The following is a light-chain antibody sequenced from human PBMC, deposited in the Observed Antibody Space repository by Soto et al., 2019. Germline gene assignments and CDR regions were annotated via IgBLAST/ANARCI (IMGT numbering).Light chain of an antibody. V-gene: IGLV2-8*01. CDR2: DVN. CDR3: SSYAGNYNLV. J-gene: IGLJ2*01. CDR1: GSDIASYTS. Sequence: QSALTQPPSASGSPGQSVTISCTGSGSDIASYTSVSWYQRHPGKAPKLMIYDVNKRPSGVPDRFSGSKSGNTASLTVSGLQAEDEADYYCSSYAGNYNLVFGGGTKLTVL.